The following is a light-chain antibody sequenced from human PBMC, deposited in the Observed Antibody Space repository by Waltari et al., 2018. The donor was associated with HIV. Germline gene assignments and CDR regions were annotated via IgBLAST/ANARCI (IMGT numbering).Light chain of an antibody. CDR1: QSVGSY. CDR3: QHRSIWPLT. J-gene: IGKJ4*01. Sequence: EVVLTQSPATLSLSPGERATLSCRASQSVGSYLAWYQQKPGQAPRLLIFDTSNRAPGIPARFSGSGSGTDFTLTISSLEPEDFAVYYCQHRSIWPLTFGGGTKVEIK. CDR2: DTS. V-gene: IGKV3-11*01.